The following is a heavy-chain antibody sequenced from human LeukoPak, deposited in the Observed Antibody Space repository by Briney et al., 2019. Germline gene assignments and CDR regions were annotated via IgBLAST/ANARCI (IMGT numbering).Heavy chain of an antibody. CDR3: ARVRDGYNYAFDI. Sequence: HPGGSLRLSCAASGFTVSSNYMTWVRQAPGKGLKWVSVIYSGGSTYYEDSVKGRFTSSRDNSKNTLYLQMNSLRAEDTAVYYCARVRDGYNYAFDIWGQGTMVTVSS. CDR1: GFTVSSNY. CDR2: IYSGGST. J-gene: IGHJ3*02. D-gene: IGHD5-24*01. V-gene: IGHV3-66*01.